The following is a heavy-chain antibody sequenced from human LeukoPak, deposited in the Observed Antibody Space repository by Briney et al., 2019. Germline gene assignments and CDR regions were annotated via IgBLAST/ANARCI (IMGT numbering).Heavy chain of an antibody. V-gene: IGHV4-59*01. J-gene: IGHJ4*02. CDR3: ARVGSGSYFDY. Sequence: GSLRLSCAASGFTFSSYAMSWVRQAPGKGLEWIGYIYYSGSTNYNPSLKSRVTISVDTSKNQFSLKLSSVTAADTAVYYCARVGSGSYFDYWGQGTLVTVSS. CDR2: IYYSGST. D-gene: IGHD3-10*01. CDR1: GFTFSSYA.